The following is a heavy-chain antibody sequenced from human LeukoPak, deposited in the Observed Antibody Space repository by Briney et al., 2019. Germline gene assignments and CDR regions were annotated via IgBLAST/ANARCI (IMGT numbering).Heavy chain of an antibody. CDR2: IISSSSYI. Sequence: PGGSLRLSCAASGFTFSSYSMNWVRQAPGKGLEWVSSIISSSSYIYYADSVKGRFTISRDNAKNSLYLQMSNLRVEDTAVYYCVSFYETYWGRGTLVTVSS. J-gene: IGHJ4*02. V-gene: IGHV3-21*01. CDR1: GFTFSSYS. D-gene: IGHD2/OR15-2a*01. CDR3: VSFYETY.